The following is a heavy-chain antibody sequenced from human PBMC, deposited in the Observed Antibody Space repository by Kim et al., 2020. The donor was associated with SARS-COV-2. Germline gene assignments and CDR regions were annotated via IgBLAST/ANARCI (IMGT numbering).Heavy chain of an antibody. J-gene: IGHJ4*02. V-gene: IGHV3-66*02. CDR2: IYSGGST. CDR3: AREYLFFGSGSQDY. CDR1: GFTVSSNY. Sequence: GGSLRLSCAASGFTVSSNYMSWVRQAPGKGLEWVSVIYSGGSTYYADSVKGRFTISRDNSKNTLYLQMNSLRAEDTAVYYCAREYLFFGSGSQDYWGQGTLDTVSS. D-gene: IGHD3-10*01.